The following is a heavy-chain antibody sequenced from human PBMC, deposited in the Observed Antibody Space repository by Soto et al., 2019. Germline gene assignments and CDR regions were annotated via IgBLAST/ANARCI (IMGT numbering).Heavy chain of an antibody. CDR1: GFTFSSYA. Sequence: QVQLVESGGDVVQPGRSLRLSCAASGFTFSSYAMHWVRQAPGKGLEWVAFVSYDGGIKYYADSVQGRFTISRDNSKNTLYLQLNSLRPEDTAAYYCARDECGGTCYSGYWGQGTLVTVSS. V-gene: IGHV3-30-3*01. D-gene: IGHD2-15*01. J-gene: IGHJ4*02. CDR3: ARDECGGTCYSGY. CDR2: VSYDGGIK.